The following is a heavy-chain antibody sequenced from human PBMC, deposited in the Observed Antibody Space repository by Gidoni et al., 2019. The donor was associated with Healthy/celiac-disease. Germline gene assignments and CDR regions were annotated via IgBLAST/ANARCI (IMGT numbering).Heavy chain of an antibody. V-gene: IGHV1-69*06. CDR3: ASYYYDSSGYPPYYYYGMDV. J-gene: IGHJ6*02. Sequence: QVQLVQSGAEVKKPGSSVKVSCKASGGTFSSYAIIWVRQAPGQGLEWMGGIIPIFGTANYAKKFQGRVTITADKSTSTAYMELSSLRSEDTAVYYCASYYYDSSGYPPYYYYGMDVWGQGTTVTVSS. D-gene: IGHD3-22*01. CDR2: IIPIFGTA. CDR1: GGTFSSYA.